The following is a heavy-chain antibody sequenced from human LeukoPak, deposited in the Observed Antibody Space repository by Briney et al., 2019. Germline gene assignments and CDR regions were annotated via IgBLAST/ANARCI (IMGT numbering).Heavy chain of an antibody. V-gene: IGHV3-74*01. D-gene: IGHD1-26*01. CDR2: ITTAGSST. J-gene: IGHJ4*02. Sequence: GGSLRLSCADSGFTFSRYWMHWVRQAPGKGLVWVSHITTAGSSTSYADSVKGRFTISRDNAKNTLYLQMNSLRAEDTAVYYCARGAIAGANFDYWGQGTLVTVSS. CDR1: GFTFSRYW. CDR3: ARGAIAGANFDY.